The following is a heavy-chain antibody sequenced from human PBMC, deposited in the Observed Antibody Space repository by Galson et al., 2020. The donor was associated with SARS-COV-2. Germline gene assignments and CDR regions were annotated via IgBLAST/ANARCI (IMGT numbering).Heavy chain of an antibody. CDR1: GFIFSSYA. CDR3: ARARLSTSPENYYYFYGMDV. CDR2: ISYDGINI. D-gene: IGHD6-6*01. Sequence: GGSLRLSCAASGFIFSSYAMYWVRQAPGKGLEWVAAISYDGINIYFVDSVKGRFTISRDNSKNTLDLQLHSLGAEDTAVYYCARARLSTSPENYYYFYGMDVWGQGTTVTVSS. V-gene: IGHV3-30*04. J-gene: IGHJ6*02.